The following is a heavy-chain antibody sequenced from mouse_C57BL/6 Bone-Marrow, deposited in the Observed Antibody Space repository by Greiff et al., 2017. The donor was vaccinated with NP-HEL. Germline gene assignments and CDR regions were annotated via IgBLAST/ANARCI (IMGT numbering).Heavy chain of an antibody. CDR2: IDPSDSYT. V-gene: IGHV1-59*01. CDR1: GYTFTSYW. J-gene: IGHJ3*01. CDR3: ARSRGVLVRFAY. D-gene: IGHD2-14*01. Sequence: QVQLQQPGAELVRPGTSVKLSCKASGYTFTSYWMHWVKQRPGQGLEWIGVIDPSDSYTNYNQKFKGKATLTVDTSSSTAYMQLSSLTSEDSAVYYCARSRGVLVRFAYGGQGTRVTVSA.